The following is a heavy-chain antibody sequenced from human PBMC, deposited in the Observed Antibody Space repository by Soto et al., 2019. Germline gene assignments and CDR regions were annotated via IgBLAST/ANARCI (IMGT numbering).Heavy chain of an antibody. CDR1: GFTFSNYA. J-gene: IGHJ5*02. D-gene: IGHD2-15*01. CDR3: AKDYGGGGYDH. CDR2: ISNGGST. Sequence: EVQLLESGGGLVQPGGSLRLSCAASGFTFSNYAINWFRQAPGKGLEWVSSISNGGSTYYADSVKGRFTISRDNSKNTLYLQMNSLRAEDTAIYYCAKDYGGGGYDHWGQGTLVTVSS. V-gene: IGHV3-23*01.